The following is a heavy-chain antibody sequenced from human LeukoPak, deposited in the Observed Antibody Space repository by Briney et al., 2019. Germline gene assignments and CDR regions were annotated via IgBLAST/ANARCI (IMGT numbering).Heavy chain of an antibody. Sequence: PSETLSLTCAVYGGSFSGYYWSWIRQPPGKGLEWIGEINHSGSTNYNPSLKSRVTISVDTSKNQFSLKLSSVTAADTAVYYCARGSPRGVGVAGTGWFDPWGQGTLVTVSS. V-gene: IGHV4-34*01. J-gene: IGHJ5*02. CDR1: GGSFSGYY. CDR3: ARGSPRGVGVAGTGWFDP. D-gene: IGHD6-19*01. CDR2: INHSGST.